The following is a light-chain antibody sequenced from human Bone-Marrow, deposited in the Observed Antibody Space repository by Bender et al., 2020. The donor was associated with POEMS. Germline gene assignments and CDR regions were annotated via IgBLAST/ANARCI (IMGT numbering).Light chain of an antibody. Sequence: SYVLTQPPSVSVAPGKTATITCGGSGGDNIGDKNVHWYQQKPGRAPVDVVFDDRHRPSGIPGRFSGPHSRNTATLTISRVEAGDEADYYCHVWESSLGHTGVFGGGTKLTVL. CDR3: HVWESSLGHTGV. J-gene: IGLJ3*02. CDR1: NIGDKN. CDR2: DDR. V-gene: IGLV3-21*03.